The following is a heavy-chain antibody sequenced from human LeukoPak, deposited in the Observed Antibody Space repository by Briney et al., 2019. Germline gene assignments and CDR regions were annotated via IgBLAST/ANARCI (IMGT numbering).Heavy chain of an antibody. CDR1: GYTFTGYY. Sequence: ASVKVSCKASGYTFTGYYMHWVRQAPGQGLEWMGWISAYNGNTNYAQKLQGRVTMTTDTSTSTAYMELRSLRSDDTAVYYCAREVGRVTLDYWGQGTLVTVSS. D-gene: IGHD2-21*02. V-gene: IGHV1-18*04. J-gene: IGHJ4*02. CDR2: ISAYNGNT. CDR3: AREVGRVTLDY.